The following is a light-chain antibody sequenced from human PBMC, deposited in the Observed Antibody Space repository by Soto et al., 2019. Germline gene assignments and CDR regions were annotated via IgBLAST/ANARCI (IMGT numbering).Light chain of an antibody. CDR1: QGISSS. V-gene: IGKV1D-13*01. J-gene: IGKJ1*01. CDR3: QQFNNYPWT. Sequence: AIQLAQSLSSLSASVGDRVTIACRASQGISSSLAWYQQKPGKAPELLIYSASSLQSGVSSRFSGSGSGTDFTLTISSLQPEDFATYYCQQFNNYPWTFGQGTKVDIK. CDR2: SAS.